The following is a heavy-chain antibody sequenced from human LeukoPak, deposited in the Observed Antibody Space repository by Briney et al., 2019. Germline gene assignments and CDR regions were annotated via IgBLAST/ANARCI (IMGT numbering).Heavy chain of an antibody. CDR1: GFTFSNYW. Sequence: GGSLRLSCAASGFTFSNYWMHWVRQAPGKGLVWVSRINSDARSTSYADSVKGRFTISRDNAKNSLYLQMNSLRAEDTAVYYCASSRTYSSGWGSDYWGQGTLVTVSS. CDR2: INSDARST. J-gene: IGHJ4*02. CDR3: ASSRTYSSGWGSDY. D-gene: IGHD6-19*01. V-gene: IGHV3-74*01.